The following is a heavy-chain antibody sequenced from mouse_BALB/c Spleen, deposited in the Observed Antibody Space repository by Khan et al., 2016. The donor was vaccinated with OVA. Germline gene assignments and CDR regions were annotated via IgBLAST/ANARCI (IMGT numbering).Heavy chain of an antibody. V-gene: IGHV2-9*02. CDR1: GFSLTSYG. CDR2: IWAGGST. D-gene: IGHD1-1*01. CDR3: GRDYGSSYEYFDV. J-gene: IGHJ1*01. Sequence: QVQLKESGPGLVAPSQSLSITCTVSGFSLTSYGVHWVRQHPGKGLEWLGVIWAGGSTNYNSAHMSRLSISKDNSKSQVFLKMHSLQTDDTAMYYCGRDYGSSYEYFDVWGAGTTVTVSS.